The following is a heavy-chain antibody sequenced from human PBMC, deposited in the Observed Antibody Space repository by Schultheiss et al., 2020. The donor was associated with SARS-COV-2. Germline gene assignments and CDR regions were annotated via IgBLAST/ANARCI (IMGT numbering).Heavy chain of an antibody. V-gene: IGHV1-69*13. J-gene: IGHJ2*01. CDR2: IIPIFGTA. D-gene: IGHD3-3*01. Sequence: SVKVSCKASGGTFSSYAISWVRQAPGQGLEWMGGIIPIFGTANYAQKFQGRVTITADESTSTAYMELSSLRSEDTAVYYCARDRYDFWSGYVSYWYFDLCGRCTLVTVSS. CDR1: GGTFSSYA. CDR3: ARDRYDFWSGYVSYWYFDL.